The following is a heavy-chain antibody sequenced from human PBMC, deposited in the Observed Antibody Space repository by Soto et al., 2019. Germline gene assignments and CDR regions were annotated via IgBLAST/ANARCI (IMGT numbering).Heavy chain of an antibody. Sequence: GASVKGSCKTSGYSFTTYFMHWGRQAPGQGLEWMGWISAYNGNTNYAQKLQGRVTMTTDTSTSTAYMELRSLRSDDTAVYYCARIWGDYGSSWGQGTLVTVSS. J-gene: IGHJ1*01. V-gene: IGHV1-18*01. CDR1: GYSFTTYF. D-gene: IGHD4-17*01. CDR2: ISAYNGNT. CDR3: ARIWGDYGSS.